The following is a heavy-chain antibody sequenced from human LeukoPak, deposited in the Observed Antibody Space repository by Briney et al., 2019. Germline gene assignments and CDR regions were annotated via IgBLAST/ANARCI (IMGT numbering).Heavy chain of an antibody. CDR2: ISWNSGSI. CDR3: VREYFYNSSGHGSFRY. Sequence: GGSLRLSCAASGFTFDDYAMHWVRQAPGKGLEWVSGISWNSGSIGYADSVKGRFTISRDNAKNSLYLQMNSLRAEDTAVYYCVREYFYNSSGHGSFRYWGQGTLVTVSS. D-gene: IGHD3-22*01. V-gene: IGHV3-9*01. CDR1: GFTFDDYA. J-gene: IGHJ4*02.